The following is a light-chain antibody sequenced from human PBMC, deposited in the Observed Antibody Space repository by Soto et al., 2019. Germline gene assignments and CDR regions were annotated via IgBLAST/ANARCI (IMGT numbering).Light chain of an antibody. CDR3: ATWDGSLPGEV. J-gene: IGLJ2*01. Sequence: QSVLTQSPSGSGPPGQKFTISASGSSSNIGNNYVSWYQRLPGTAPKLLIYDNNKRPSGIPDRFSGSKSGTSGTLDITGLQTGDEADYYCATWDGSLPGEVFGGGTKLTVL. V-gene: IGLV1-51*01. CDR2: DNN. CDR1: SSNIGNNY.